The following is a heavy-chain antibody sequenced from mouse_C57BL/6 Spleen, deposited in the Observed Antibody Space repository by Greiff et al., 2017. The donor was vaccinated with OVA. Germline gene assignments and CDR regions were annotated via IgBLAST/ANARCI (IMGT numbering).Heavy chain of an antibody. Sequence: QVHVKQSGAELVKPGASVKISCKASGYAFSSYWMNWVKQRPGKGLEWIGQIYPGDGDTNYNGKFKGKATLTADKSSSTAYMQLSSLTSEDSAVYFCARAGENTQTAQATPLAYWGQGTLVTVSA. D-gene: IGHD3-2*02. CDR1: GYAFSSYW. CDR3: ARAGENTQTAQATPLAY. CDR2: IYPGDGDT. V-gene: IGHV1-80*01. J-gene: IGHJ3*01.